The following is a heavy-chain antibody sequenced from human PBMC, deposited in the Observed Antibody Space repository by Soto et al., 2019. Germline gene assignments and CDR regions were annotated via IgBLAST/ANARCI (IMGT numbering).Heavy chain of an antibody. CDR1: GFTFSSYG. D-gene: IGHD5-12*01. V-gene: IGHV3-30*18. J-gene: IGHJ6*03. CDR3: AKDLDIVATPYYYYMDV. Sequence: QVQLVESGGGVVQPGRSLRLSCAASGFTFSSYGMHWVRQAPGKGLEWVAVISYDGSNKYYADSVKGRFTISRDNSKNTLYLQMNSLRAEDTAVYYCAKDLDIVATPYYYYMDVWGKGTTVTVSS. CDR2: ISYDGSNK.